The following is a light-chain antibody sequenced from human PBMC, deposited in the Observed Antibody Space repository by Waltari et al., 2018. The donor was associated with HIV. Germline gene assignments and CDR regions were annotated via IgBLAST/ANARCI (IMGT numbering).Light chain of an antibody. CDR3: AAWDDSLNGVV. Sequence: QSVLTQPPSASGTPVQGVTISCSGSSSNIGSNTVTWYQQLPGTDPKLLIYSNNQRPSGVPDRLSGSKSGTSAALAIGGLQSEDDAYYYCAAWDDSLNGVVFGGGTKLTVL. CDR1: SSNIGSNT. J-gene: IGLJ2*01. CDR2: SNN. V-gene: IGLV1-44*01.